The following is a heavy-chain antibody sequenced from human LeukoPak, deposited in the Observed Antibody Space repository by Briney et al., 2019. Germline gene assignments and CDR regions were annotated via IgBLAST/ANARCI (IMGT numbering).Heavy chain of an antibody. CDR2: ISSSSSTI. V-gene: IGHV3-48*01. D-gene: IGHD3-10*01. Sequence: PGGSLRLSCAASGFTFSISSMNWVRQAPGEGLEWVSYISSSSSTIYSADSVEGRFTLSRDNSKNTLYLQMNSLRGEDTAVYYCAKVIRGVLDHAFDICGQGTMVTVSS. CDR3: AKVIRGVLDHAFDI. CDR1: GFTFSISS. J-gene: IGHJ3*02.